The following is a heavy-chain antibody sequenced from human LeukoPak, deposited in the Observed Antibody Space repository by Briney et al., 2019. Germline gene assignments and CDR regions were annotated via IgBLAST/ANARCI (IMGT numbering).Heavy chain of an antibody. Sequence: SQTLSLTCTVSGGSISSGGYYWSWVRQHPGKGLEWIGYIYYSGSTYYNPSLKSRVTISVDTSKNQFSLKLSSVTAADTAGYYCARGDGSGSQGFDYWGQGTLVTVSS. D-gene: IGHD3-10*01. J-gene: IGHJ4*02. CDR3: ARGDGSGSQGFDY. CDR1: GGSISSGGYY. CDR2: IYYSGST. V-gene: IGHV4-31*03.